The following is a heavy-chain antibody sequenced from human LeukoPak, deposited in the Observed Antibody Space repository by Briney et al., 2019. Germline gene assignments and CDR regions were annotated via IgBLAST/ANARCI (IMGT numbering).Heavy chain of an antibody. D-gene: IGHD2-15*01. CDR1: GFTFSSYA. CDR3: ASVGYCSGGSCYGFDY. V-gene: IGHV3-23*01. CDR2: ISGSGGST. J-gene: IGHJ4*02. Sequence: GGSLRLSCAASGFTFSSYAMSWVRQAPGKGLEWVSAISGSGGSTHYADSVKGRFTISRDNSKNTLYLQMNSLRAEDTAVYYCASVGYCSGGSCYGFDYWGQGTLVTVSS.